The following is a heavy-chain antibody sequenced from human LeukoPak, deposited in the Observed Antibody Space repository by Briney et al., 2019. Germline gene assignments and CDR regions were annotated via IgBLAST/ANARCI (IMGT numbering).Heavy chain of an antibody. Sequence: SETLSLTCAVYGGSFSGYYWSWIRQPPGKGLEWIGEINHSGSTNYNPSLKSRVTISVDTSKNQFSLKLSSVTAADTAVYYCARGYCSSTSCYAPRRYYYYMDVWGKGTTVTVSS. J-gene: IGHJ6*03. CDR2: INHSGST. CDR1: GGSFSGYY. D-gene: IGHD2-2*01. CDR3: ARGYCSSTSCYAPRRYYYYMDV. V-gene: IGHV4-34*01.